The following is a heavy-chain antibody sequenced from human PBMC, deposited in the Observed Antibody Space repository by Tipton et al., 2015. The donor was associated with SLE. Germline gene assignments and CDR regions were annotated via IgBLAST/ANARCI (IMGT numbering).Heavy chain of an antibody. CDR2: VYYTGRT. V-gene: IGHV4-39*01. CDR3: ARHDTNYGRNWFDP. Sequence: TLSLTCVVSGGSISSGSGWWGWIRQSPGGGLEWIATVYYTGRTFYNLSLQSRVTMSVDTSKNHFSLKLSSVTAADTAVYYCARHDTNYGRNWFDPWGQGTLVTVSS. D-gene: IGHD2-8*01. J-gene: IGHJ5*02. CDR1: GGSISSGSGW.